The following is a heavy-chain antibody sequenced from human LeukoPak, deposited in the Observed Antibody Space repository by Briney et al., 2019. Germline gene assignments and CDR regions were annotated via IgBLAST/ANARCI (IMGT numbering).Heavy chain of an antibody. Sequence: GRSLRLSCAASRFTFTTSSMHWVRQAPGKGLEWVALISFDGGKTSYADSVRGRFTISRDNSKNTLYLQMDSLKTEDTGVYYCARGWGADSWCFDYWGQGTLVTVSS. V-gene: IGHV3-30*04. J-gene: IGHJ4*02. CDR3: ARGWGADSWCFDY. CDR2: ISFDGGKT. D-gene: IGHD6-13*01. CDR1: RFTFTTSS.